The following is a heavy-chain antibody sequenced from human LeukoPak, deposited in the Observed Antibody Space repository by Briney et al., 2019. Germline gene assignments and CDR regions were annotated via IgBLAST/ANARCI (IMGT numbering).Heavy chain of an antibody. V-gene: IGHV1-18*01. D-gene: IGHD1-26*01. CDR3: ARLWVGGSYDY. CDR1: GYTFTSYG. CDR2: ISAYNGTT. Sequence: ASVKVSCEASGYTFTSYGISWVRQAPGQGLEWMGWISAYNGTTNYAQKLQGRVTMTTDTSTSTAYMELRSLRSDDTAVYYCARLWVGGSYDYWGQGTLVTVSS. J-gene: IGHJ4*02.